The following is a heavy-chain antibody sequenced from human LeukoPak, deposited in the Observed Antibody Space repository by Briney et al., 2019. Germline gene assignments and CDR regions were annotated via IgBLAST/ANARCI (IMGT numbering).Heavy chain of an antibody. V-gene: IGHV3-21*01. CDR3: ARDHFLVRGVTYYYYYGMDV. J-gene: IGHJ6*02. CDR1: GFTFSSYS. D-gene: IGHD3-10*01. CDR2: ISSSSSYI. Sequence: GGSLRLFCAAAGFTFSSYSMNWVRQAPGKGLEWVSSISSSSSYIYYADSVKCRFTISRDNAKNSLYLQMNSLRAEDTAVYYCARDHFLVRGVTYYYYYGMDVWGQGTTVTVSS.